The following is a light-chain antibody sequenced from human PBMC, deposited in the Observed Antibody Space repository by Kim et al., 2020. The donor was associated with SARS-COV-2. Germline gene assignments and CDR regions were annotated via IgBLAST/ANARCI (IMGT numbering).Light chain of an antibody. CDR1: QGVSSY. V-gene: IGKV3D-11*01. CDR3: QQPLT. CDR2: DAS. Sequence: EIVLTQSPATLSLSPGERATLSCRASQGVSSYLAWYQQKPGQAPRLLIYDASNRATGIPARFSGSGPGTDFTLTISSLEPEDFAVYYCQQPLTFGGGTKVDIK. J-gene: IGKJ4*01.